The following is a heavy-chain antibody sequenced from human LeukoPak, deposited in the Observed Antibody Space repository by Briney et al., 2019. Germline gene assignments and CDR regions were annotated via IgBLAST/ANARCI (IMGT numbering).Heavy chain of an antibody. CDR2: ISGSGGST. V-gene: IGHV3-23*01. CDR3: AKGRMACQYFLLDVSFDC. Sequence: PGGSLRLSCAASGFTFSSYAMSWVRQAPGKGLEWVSAISGSGGSTYYADSVKGRFTISRDNSKNTLYLQMNSPRAEDTAVYYCAKGRMACQYFLLDVSFDCWGQGTPGTVS. D-gene: IGHD5-24*01. J-gene: IGHJ4*03. CDR1: GFTFSSYA.